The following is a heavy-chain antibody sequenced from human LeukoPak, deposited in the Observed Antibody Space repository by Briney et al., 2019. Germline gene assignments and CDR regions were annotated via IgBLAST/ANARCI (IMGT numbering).Heavy chain of an antibody. CDR1: GFTFSSHS. CDR2: ISSSSSYI. Sequence: GGSLRLSCAASGFTFSSHSMNWVRQAPGKGLEWVSSISSSSSYIYYADSVKGRFTISRDNAKNSLYLQMNSLRAEDTAVYYCASHRPVVITWFDPWGQGTLVTVSS. V-gene: IGHV3-21*04. J-gene: IGHJ5*02. CDR3: ASHRPVVITWFDP. D-gene: IGHD3-22*01.